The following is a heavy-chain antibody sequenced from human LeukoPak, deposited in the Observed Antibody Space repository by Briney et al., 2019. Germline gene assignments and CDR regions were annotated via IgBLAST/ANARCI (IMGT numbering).Heavy chain of an antibody. J-gene: IGHJ4*02. V-gene: IGHV1-2*02. D-gene: IGHD3-10*01. Sequence: ASVKVSCKAAGYIFTGDYMHWVRQAPGEGLEWVGWINPNSGGTNYAEKCQGRFTMNRDTSISTAYMELSRLRSDDTAVYYCARTALWFGESTHYFDYWGQGTLVTVSS. CDR1: GYIFTGDY. CDR3: ARTALWFGESTHYFDY. CDR2: INPNSGGT.